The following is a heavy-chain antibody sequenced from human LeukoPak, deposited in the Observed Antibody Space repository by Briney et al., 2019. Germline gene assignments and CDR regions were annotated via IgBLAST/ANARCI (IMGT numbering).Heavy chain of an antibody. CDR2: ISAYNGNT. CDR1: GYTFTSYG. V-gene: IGHV1-18*01. D-gene: IGHD1-1*01. CDR3: ARAGGDNCLEGDDY. J-gene: IGHJ4*02. Sequence: ASVKVSCEASGYTFTSYGISWVRQAPGQGLEWMGWISAYNGNTNYAQKLQGRVTMTTDTSTSTAYMELRSLRSDDTAVYYCARAGGDNCLEGDDYWGQGTLVTVSS.